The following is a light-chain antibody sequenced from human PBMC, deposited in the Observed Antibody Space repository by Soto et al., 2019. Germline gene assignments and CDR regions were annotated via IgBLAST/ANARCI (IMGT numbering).Light chain of an antibody. CDR1: QSVYKNF. V-gene: IGKV3-20*01. CDR2: GAS. J-gene: IGKJ4*01. CDR3: QQYGSSLPT. Sequence: EIVLTQSLGTLSLSPGERATLSCRASQSVYKNFLAWYQQKPGQAPRLLINGASNRATGIPDRFSGSGSGTDFSLTIDRLEPEDFAVYLCQQYGSSLPTFGGGTKVAIK.